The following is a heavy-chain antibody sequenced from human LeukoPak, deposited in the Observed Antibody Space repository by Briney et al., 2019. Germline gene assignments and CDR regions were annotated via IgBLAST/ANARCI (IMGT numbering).Heavy chain of an antibody. Sequence: GGSLRLSCAASGLPFSLAWMNWVRQAPGKGLGWVSGINWNGGSTGYADSVKGRFTISRDNAKNSLYLQMNSLRAEDTALYYCARSGGSYYSPFDYWGQGTLVTVSS. J-gene: IGHJ4*02. CDR3: ARSGGSYYSPFDY. V-gene: IGHV3-20*04. D-gene: IGHD1-26*01. CDR2: INWNGGST. CDR1: GLPFSLAW.